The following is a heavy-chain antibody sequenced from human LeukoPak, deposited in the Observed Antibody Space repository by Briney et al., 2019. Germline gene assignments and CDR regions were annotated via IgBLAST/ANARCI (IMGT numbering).Heavy chain of an antibody. D-gene: IGHD3-22*01. V-gene: IGHV4-34*01. CDR3: ARDSRITMIVVVPGAFDI. CDR1: GFTVSNNY. CDR2: INHSGST. J-gene: IGHJ3*02. Sequence: GSLRPSCAASGFTVSNNYMNWVRQAPGKGLEWIGEINHSGSTNYNPSLKSRVTISVDTSKNQFSLKLSSVTAADTAVYYCARDSRITMIVVVPGAFDIWGQGTMVTVSS.